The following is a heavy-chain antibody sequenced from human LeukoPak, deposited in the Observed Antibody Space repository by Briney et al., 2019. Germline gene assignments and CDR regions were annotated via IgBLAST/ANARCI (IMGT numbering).Heavy chain of an antibody. V-gene: IGHV3-23*01. Sequence: GGSLRLSGAASGFTFSSYAMSWVRQAPGKGLEWISRVSGRGNNTYYADSVKGRFTISRDNSKNTLHLQMNSLRAEDTAVYFCAKGWTDIDYWGQGTLLTVSS. J-gene: IGHJ4*02. CDR3: AKGWTDIDY. CDR2: VSGRGNNT. D-gene: IGHD3/OR15-3a*01. CDR1: GFTFSSYA.